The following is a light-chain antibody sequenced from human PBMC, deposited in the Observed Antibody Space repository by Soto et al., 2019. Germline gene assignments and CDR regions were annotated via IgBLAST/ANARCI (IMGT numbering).Light chain of an antibody. V-gene: IGKV3-20*01. J-gene: IGKJ1*01. CDR3: QQDGNSPET. Sequence: EIVLTQSPGTLSLSPGERATLSCRASQSVSSSYLAWYQRKPGQAPRLLIYGASSRATGIPDRFSGSGSGTDVSLTISRLEPEDFAVYYCQQDGNSPETFGQGTKVEIK. CDR2: GAS. CDR1: QSVSSSY.